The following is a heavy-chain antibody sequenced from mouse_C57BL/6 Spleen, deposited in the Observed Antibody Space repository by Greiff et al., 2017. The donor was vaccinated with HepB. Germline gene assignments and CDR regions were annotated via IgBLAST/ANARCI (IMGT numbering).Heavy chain of an antibody. Sequence: VKLMESGAELVRPGASVTLSCKASGYTFTDYEMHWVKQTPVHGLEWIGAIDPETGGTAYNQKFKGKAILTADKSSITAYMELRSLTSEDSAVYYCTSSSYYGSSLYYFDYWGQGTTLTVSS. J-gene: IGHJ2*01. D-gene: IGHD1-1*01. CDR3: TSSSYYGSSLYYFDY. V-gene: IGHV1-15*01. CDR2: IDPETGGT. CDR1: GYTFTDYE.